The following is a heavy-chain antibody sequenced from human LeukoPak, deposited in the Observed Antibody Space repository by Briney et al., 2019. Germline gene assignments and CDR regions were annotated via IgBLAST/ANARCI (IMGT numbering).Heavy chain of an antibody. CDR2: IKSKTDGGTT. J-gene: IGHJ6*03. D-gene: IGHD1-7*01. V-gene: IGHV3-15*01. CDR1: GFTFSNAW. CDR3: TTSITGTTFRAINNYYYYMDV. Sequence: PGGSLRLSCAASGFTFSNAWMSWVRQAPGKGLEWVGRIKSKTDGGTTDYAAPVKGRSTIPRDDSKNTLYLQMDSLKTEDTAVYYCTTSITGTTFRAINNYYYYMDVWGKGTTVTVSS.